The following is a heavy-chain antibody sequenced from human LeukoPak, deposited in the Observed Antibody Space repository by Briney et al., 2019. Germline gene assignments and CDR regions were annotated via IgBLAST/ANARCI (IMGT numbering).Heavy chain of an antibody. CDR1: GYTFTGYY. V-gene: IGHV1-2*02. J-gene: IGHJ4*02. CDR2: INPNSGGT. D-gene: IGHD2-21*01. CDR3: ARIAYCGGDCYTTYFDY. Sequence: ASVKVSCKASGYTFTGYYMHWVRQAPGQGLEWMGWINPNSGGTNYAQKLQGRVTMTTDSSTGTAYMELRSLRSDDTAVYYCARIAYCGGDCYTTYFDYWGQGTLVTVSS.